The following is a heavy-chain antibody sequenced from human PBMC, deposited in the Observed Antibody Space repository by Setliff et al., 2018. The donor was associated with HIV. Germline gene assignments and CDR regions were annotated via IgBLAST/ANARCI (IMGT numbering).Heavy chain of an antibody. Sequence: SETLSITCAVYGGPFNVHKWNWVRQPPGKGLEWVGDISHTGTTNYNPSLESRLTISVDASRKKISLNIRSVTAADTAVYFCARGQFVSPGPPTHYMDVWGKGTSVTVSS. CDR1: GGPFNVHK. D-gene: IGHD6-6*01. V-gene: IGHV4-34*01. CDR2: ISHTGTT. J-gene: IGHJ6*03. CDR3: ARGQFVSPGPPTHYMDV.